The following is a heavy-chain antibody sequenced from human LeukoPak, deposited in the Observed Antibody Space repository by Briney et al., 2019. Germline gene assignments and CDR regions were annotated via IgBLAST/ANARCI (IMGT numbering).Heavy chain of an antibody. Sequence: GASVKVSCKASGYTFTSYGISWVRQAPGQGLEWMGWISAYNGNTNYAQKIQGRVTMTTDTSTSTAYMELRSLRSDDTAVYYCARDKAVYCSGGSCYGTTDYWGQGTLVTVSS. D-gene: IGHD2-15*01. V-gene: IGHV1-18*01. CDR3: ARDKAVYCSGGSCYGTTDY. J-gene: IGHJ4*02. CDR1: GYTFTSYG. CDR2: ISAYNGNT.